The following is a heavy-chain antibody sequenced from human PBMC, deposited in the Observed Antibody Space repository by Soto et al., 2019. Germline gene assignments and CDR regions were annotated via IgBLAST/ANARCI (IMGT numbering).Heavy chain of an antibody. Sequence: ASVKVSCKAFGYTFTSYGISWARQAPGQGLEWMGWISAYNGNTNYAQKLQGRVTMTTDTSTSTAYMELRSLRSDDTAVYYCARDSHFVVPAASDTSGFDPWGQGTLVTVSS. CDR2: ISAYNGNT. CDR3: ARDSHFVVPAASDTSGFDP. CDR1: GYTFTSYG. J-gene: IGHJ5*02. D-gene: IGHD2-2*01. V-gene: IGHV1-18*01.